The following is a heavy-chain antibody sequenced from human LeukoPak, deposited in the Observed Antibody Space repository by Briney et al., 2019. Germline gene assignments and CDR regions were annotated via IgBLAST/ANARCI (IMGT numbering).Heavy chain of an antibody. CDR1: GFTFSSYW. V-gene: IGHV3-7*03. Sequence: PGGSLRLSCAASGFTFSSYWMSWVRQAPGKGLEWVANIKQDGSEKYYVDSVKGRFTISRDNAKNSLYLQMNSLRAEDTAVYYCARETESFGGVIAPGRWFDRWGQGTLVTVSS. J-gene: IGHJ5*02. D-gene: IGHD3-16*02. CDR3: ARETESFGGVIAPGRWFDR. CDR2: IKQDGSEK.